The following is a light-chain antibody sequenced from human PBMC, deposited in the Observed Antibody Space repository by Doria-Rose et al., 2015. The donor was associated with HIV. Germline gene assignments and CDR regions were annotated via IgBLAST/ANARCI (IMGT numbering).Light chain of an antibody. CDR3: QQYYDTPS. V-gene: IGKV4-1*01. CDR1: QSLLYTSKNY. Sequence: DIRVTQSPESLGMSLGERATLNCKSNQSLLYTSKNYLAWYQQKPGQPPKLLMYWASTRQSGVPARFSGSGSGTDFTLTISSLEAEDVAVYYCQQYYDTPSFGPGTTADIK. J-gene: IGKJ3*01. CDR2: WAS.